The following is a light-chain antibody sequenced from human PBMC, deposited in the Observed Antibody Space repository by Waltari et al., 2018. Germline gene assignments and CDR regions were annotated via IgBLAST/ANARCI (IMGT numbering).Light chain of an antibody. CDR2: GNN. J-gene: IGLJ3*02. CDR1: SPNIGAGSD. Sequence: QSVLTQPPSMSGAPGQRVTIPCPGSSPNIGAGSDVPWYQVFPGTAPKLLIYGNNNRPSGVPDRFSGSKSDTSASLAIGGLQAEDEADYYCQSFDIRLSGGVVFGGGTKVTVL. V-gene: IGLV1-40*01. CDR3: QSFDIRLSGGVV.